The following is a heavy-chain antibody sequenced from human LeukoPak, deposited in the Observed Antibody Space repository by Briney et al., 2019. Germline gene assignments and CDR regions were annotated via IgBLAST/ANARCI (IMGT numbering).Heavy chain of an antibody. CDR1: GFTVSSNY. CDR2: IRYDGSNK. Sequence: PGGSLRLSCAASGFTVSSNYMSWVRQAPGKGLEWVAFIRYDGSNKYYADSVKGRFTISRDNSKSTLYLQMNSLRAEDTAVYYCAKDGVTTWFYDYYYYMDVWGKGTTVTVSS. J-gene: IGHJ6*03. D-gene: IGHD4-17*01. V-gene: IGHV3-30*02. CDR3: AKDGVTTWFYDYYYYMDV.